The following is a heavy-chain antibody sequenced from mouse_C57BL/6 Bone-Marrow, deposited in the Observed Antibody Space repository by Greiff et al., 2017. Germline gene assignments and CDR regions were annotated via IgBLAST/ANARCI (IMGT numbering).Heavy chain of an antibody. Sequence: QVQLKQSGAELARPGASVKLSCKASGYTFTSYGISWVKQRTGQGLEWIGEIYPRSGNTYYNEKFKGKATLTADKSSSTAYMELRSLTSEDSAVYFWARGTTARDWLAYWGQGTLVTVSA. D-gene: IGHD1-2*01. J-gene: IGHJ3*01. CDR2: IYPRSGNT. V-gene: IGHV1-81*01. CDR1: GYTFTSYG. CDR3: ARGTTARDWLAY.